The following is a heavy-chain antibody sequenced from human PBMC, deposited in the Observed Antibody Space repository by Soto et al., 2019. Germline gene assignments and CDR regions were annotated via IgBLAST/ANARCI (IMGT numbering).Heavy chain of an antibody. J-gene: IGHJ4*02. D-gene: IGHD1-1*01. Sequence: QVHLVQSEAEVKKPGASVKVSCKASGYTFTDYYIHWVRQAPGQRLEWMGILNPSGGGASHAQKFKGRVTMSTDTSSSTVYMELGSLRSEDTAVYYCARVMSVEHRYSLDHWGQGTLVTVSS. CDR2: LNPSGGGA. CDR1: GYTFTDYY. V-gene: IGHV1-46*01. CDR3: ARVMSVEHRYSLDH.